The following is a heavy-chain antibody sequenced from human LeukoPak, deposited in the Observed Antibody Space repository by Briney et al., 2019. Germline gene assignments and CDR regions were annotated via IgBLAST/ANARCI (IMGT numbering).Heavy chain of an antibody. J-gene: IGHJ4*02. D-gene: IGHD3-3*01. Sequence: GGSLRLSCAASGFTFSSYWMSWVRQAPGKGLEWVANIKQDGSEKYYVDSVKGRFTISRDNAKNSLYLQMNSLRAEDTAVYYCARDRAYYDFWSGYYGPYFDYWGRGTLVTVSS. CDR2: IKQDGSEK. CDR3: ARDRAYYDFWSGYYGPYFDY. V-gene: IGHV3-7*01. CDR1: GFTFSSYW.